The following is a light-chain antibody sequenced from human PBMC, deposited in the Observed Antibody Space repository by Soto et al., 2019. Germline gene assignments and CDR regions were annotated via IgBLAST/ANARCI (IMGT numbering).Light chain of an antibody. V-gene: IGKV1-5*01. Sequence: DIQMTQSPSTRSASVGDRVAITCRSSESISSWLAWYQQKPGQGPKLLIFDASSLESGTPSRFSGRRSGTQFTLTINVLQPDDFATYYCQQYDNYKPLTFGGGTKVDI. CDR3: QQYDNYKPLT. CDR2: DAS. CDR1: ESISSW. J-gene: IGKJ4*01.